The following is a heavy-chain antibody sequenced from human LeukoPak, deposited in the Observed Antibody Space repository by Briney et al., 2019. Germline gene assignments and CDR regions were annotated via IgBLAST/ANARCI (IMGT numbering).Heavy chain of an antibody. V-gene: IGHV4-59*11. J-gene: IGHJ4*02. Sequence: SETLSLTCTVSGGSISSHYWSWLRQPPGKGLEWIGYIYYSGSNNYNPSLKSRVTISVDTSKNQFSLKLSSVTAADTAVYYCAREISGGGSYYDYWGQGTLVTVSS. D-gene: IGHD1-26*01. CDR3: AREISGGGSYYDY. CDR2: IYYSGSN. CDR1: GGSISSHY.